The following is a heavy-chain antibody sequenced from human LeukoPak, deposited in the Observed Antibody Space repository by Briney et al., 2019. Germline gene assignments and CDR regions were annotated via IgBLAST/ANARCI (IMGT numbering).Heavy chain of an antibody. V-gene: IGHV4-39*07. D-gene: IGHD3-10*01. CDR1: GDSISSNNYF. Sequence: SETLSLTCTVSGDSISSNNYFWGWICQPPGKGLEWIGEISYNGNTYYNPSLKSRVTISVDRSKNQFSLKLSSVTAADTAVYYCARGGYYGSGSYPPDDAFDIWGQGTMVTVSS. CDR2: ISYNGNT. J-gene: IGHJ3*02. CDR3: ARGGYYGSGSYPPDDAFDI.